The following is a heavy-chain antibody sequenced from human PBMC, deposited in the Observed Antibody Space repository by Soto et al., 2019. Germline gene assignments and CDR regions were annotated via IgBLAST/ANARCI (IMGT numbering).Heavy chain of an antibody. CDR1: GFTFSTFA. V-gene: IGHV3-23*01. CDR2: ISGRGGTT. J-gene: IGHJ3*02. CDR3: ATIAVPPAFDI. Sequence: PGGSLRLSCAASGFTFSTFAMSWVRQAPGKGMEWVSAISGRGGTTYNADSVKGRFTISRDNSKNTLYLQMNSLRAEDTAVYYCATIAVPPAFDIWGQGTMVTVSS. D-gene: IGHD6-19*01.